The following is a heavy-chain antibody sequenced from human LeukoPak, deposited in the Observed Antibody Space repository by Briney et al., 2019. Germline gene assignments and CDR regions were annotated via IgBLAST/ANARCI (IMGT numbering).Heavy chain of an antibody. CDR1: GFTFSSYW. J-gene: IGHJ4*02. V-gene: IGHV3-74*01. Sequence: GGSLRLSCAASGFTFSSYWVHWVRQAPGKGLVWVSRINSDGSSTSYAESVKGRFTISRDNAKNTLYLQMNSLRAEDTAVYYCARAGQYYDFWSGFSYWGQGTLVTVSS. D-gene: IGHD3-3*01. CDR2: INSDGSST. CDR3: ARAGQYYDFWSGFSY.